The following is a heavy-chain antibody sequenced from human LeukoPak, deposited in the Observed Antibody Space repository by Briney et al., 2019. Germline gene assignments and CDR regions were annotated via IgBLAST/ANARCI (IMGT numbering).Heavy chain of an antibody. D-gene: IGHD2-2*02. J-gene: IGHJ6*02. CDR2: LYISGST. CDR3: ARGRYGLYNYYYYGMDV. CDR1: GASISSYY. Sequence: SETLSLTCTVSGASISSYYYNWIRQTAGGGLEWIGRLYISGSTDCNPSLKSRVTISVDTSNNQFSLKLNSVTAADTAVYFCARGRYGLYNYYYYGMDVWGQGTTVTVSS. V-gene: IGHV4-4*07.